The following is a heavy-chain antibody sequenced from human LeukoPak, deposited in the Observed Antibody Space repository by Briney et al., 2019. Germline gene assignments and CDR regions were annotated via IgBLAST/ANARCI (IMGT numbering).Heavy chain of an antibody. CDR3: ARAYSGYDLGGAKGY. CDR1: GYTFTGYY. D-gene: IGHD5-12*01. V-gene: IGHV1-2*02. Sequence: ASVKDSCKDSGYTFTGYYMHWVRQAPGQGREWMGWINPNSGGTNYAQKFQGRVTMTRDTSISTAYMELSRLRFDDTAVYYCARAYSGYDLGGAKGYWGQGTLVTVSS. CDR2: INPNSGGT. J-gene: IGHJ4*02.